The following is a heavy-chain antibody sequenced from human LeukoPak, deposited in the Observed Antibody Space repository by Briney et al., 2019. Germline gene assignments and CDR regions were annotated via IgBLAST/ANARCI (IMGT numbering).Heavy chain of an antibody. CDR3: ARRPYSGSPNWFDP. D-gene: IGHD1-26*01. J-gene: IGHJ5*01. Sequence: GESLKISCEAVGHRFTNHWIGWVRPRPGEGLEWIGIINLGDSETHYTPSFQAQVTFSLDKSTNTAYLQWRTLKASDTAMYYCARRPYSGSPNWFDPWGRGTLVTVSS. V-gene: IGHV5-51*01. CDR1: GHRFTNHW. CDR2: INLGDSET.